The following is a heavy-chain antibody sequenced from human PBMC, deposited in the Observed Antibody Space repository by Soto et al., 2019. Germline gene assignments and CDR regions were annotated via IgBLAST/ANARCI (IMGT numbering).Heavy chain of an antibody. V-gene: IGHV4-31*03. D-gene: IGHD2-21*01. CDR1: GGSISSGGYY. CDR3: AASCVACGGFNYYGMDV. CDR2: IYYSGTT. Sequence: QVQLQESGPGLVKPSQTLSLTCTVSGGSISSGGYYWYWIRQHPGKGLEWIGYIYYSGTTYYNPSLKGRVTISVDPSKNQFSLKLSSVTAADTAVYYCAASCVACGGFNYYGMDVWGQGTTVTVSS. J-gene: IGHJ6*02.